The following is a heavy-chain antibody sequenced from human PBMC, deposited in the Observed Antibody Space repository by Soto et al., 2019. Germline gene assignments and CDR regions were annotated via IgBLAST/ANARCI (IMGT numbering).Heavy chain of an antibody. V-gene: IGHV2-26*01. CDR3: ARRHLAVAVSPWFDP. CDR2: IDSSGEK. CDR1: GLSISDSEMG. J-gene: IGHJ5*02. D-gene: IGHD6-19*01. Sequence: QVTLKESGPVLVKPTETLTLRCTVSGLSISDSEMGVSWIRQPPGKALEWLAHIDSSGEKSYRTFLKCRLTISKDTSKSQIVLIMTNMDPADTGTYYCARRHLAVAVSPWFDPWGQGILVTVSS.